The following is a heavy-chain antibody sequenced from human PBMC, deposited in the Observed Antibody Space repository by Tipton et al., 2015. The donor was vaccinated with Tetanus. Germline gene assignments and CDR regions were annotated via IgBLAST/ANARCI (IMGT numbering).Heavy chain of an antibody. D-gene: IGHD5-18*01. CDR2: IYYSGST. J-gene: IGHJ5*02. CDR3: AGWRVSSYWWFDP. Sequence: LRLSCTVSGGSVSSGSYYWSWIRQPPGKGLEWIGYIYYSGSTNYNPSLKSRVTISVDTSKNQFSLKLSSVTAADAAVYYCAGWRVSSYWWFDPWGQGTLVTVSS. V-gene: IGHV4-61*01. CDR1: GGSVSSGSYY.